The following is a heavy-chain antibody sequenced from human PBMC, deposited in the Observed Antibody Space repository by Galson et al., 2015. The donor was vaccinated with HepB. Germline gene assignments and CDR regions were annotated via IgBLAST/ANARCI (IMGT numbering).Heavy chain of an antibody. V-gene: IGHV3-7*03. D-gene: IGHD3-3*01. J-gene: IGHJ6*02. CDR2: IKQDGSEK. CDR1: GFTFSSYW. Sequence: SLRLSCAASGFTFSSYWMSWVRQAPGKGLEWVANIKQDGSEKYYVDSVKGRFTISRDNAKNSLYLQMNSLRAEDTAVYCCARHEHYDFWSGHYYYYGMDVWGQGTTVTVSS. CDR3: ARHEHYDFWSGHYYYYGMDV.